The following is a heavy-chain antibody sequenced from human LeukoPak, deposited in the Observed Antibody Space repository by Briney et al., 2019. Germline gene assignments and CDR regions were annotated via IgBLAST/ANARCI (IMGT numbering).Heavy chain of an antibody. CDR2: ISSSGSTT. J-gene: IGHJ4*02. CDR1: GFTFRSYE. V-gene: IGHV3-48*03. Sequence: GGSLRLSCAAPGFTFRSYEMNWVRQAPGKGLEWVSYISSSGSTTYYADSVKGRFTISRDNAKNSLYLQMNSLRAEDTAVYYCASEGTEQHLVHDYWGQGTLVTVSS. CDR3: ASEGTEQHLVHDY. D-gene: IGHD6-13*01.